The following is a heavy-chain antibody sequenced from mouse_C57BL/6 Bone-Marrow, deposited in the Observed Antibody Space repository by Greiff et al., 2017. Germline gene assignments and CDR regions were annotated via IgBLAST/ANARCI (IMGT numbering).Heavy chain of an antibody. CDR3: TTLYYEGY. D-gene: IGHD2-4*01. V-gene: IGHV14-4*01. Sequence: EVQLQQSGAELVRPGASVKLSCPASGFNIKDDYMHWVKQRPEQGLEWIGWIDPENGDTEYASKFQGKATITADTSSNTAYLQLSSLTSEDTAVYYCTTLYYEGYWGQGTTLTVSS. J-gene: IGHJ2*01. CDR2: IDPENGDT. CDR1: GFNIKDDY.